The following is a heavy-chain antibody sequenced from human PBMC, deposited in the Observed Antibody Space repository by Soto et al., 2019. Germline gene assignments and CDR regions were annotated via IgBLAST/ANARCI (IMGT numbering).Heavy chain of an antibody. Sequence: QVQLVESGGGVVQPGRSLRLSCAVSGFTFSRHAMHWVRQAPGKGLEWVTLISSDGSNKYYADSVKGRFTTSRDNSKNTMYLQMNSLRVEDTAVYYCARDDEGGRDCDLGYWGQGALVTGSS. CDR1: GFTFSRHA. J-gene: IGHJ4*02. CDR2: ISSDGSNK. D-gene: IGHD2-21*01. CDR3: ARDDEGGRDCDLGY. V-gene: IGHV3-30-3*01.